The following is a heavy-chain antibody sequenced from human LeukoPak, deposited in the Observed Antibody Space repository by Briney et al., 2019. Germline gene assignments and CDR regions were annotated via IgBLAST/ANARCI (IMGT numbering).Heavy chain of an antibody. J-gene: IGHJ6*02. V-gene: IGHV3-21*01. CDR2: MSGIGGFV. CDR3: ARDDYSDSPTYYNGMDV. CDR1: GFTFTDYS. D-gene: IGHD4/OR15-4a*01. Sequence: PGGSLRLSCAADGFTFTDYSLNWVSQAPGKGLEWVSSMSGIGGFVHYADSVKGRFTISRDNARSSLFLQMTSLRAEDTAVYFCARDDYSDSPTYYNGMDVWGQGTAVTVSS.